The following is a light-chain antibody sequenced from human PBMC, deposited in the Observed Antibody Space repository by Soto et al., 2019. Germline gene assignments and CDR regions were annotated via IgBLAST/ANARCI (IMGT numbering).Light chain of an antibody. CDR3: QQYGSSLWT. CDR2: GAS. CDR1: QSVSSSY. V-gene: IGKV3-20*01. J-gene: IGKJ1*01. Sequence: EIVLTQSPGTLSLSPGERATLSCRASQSVSSSYLAWYQQKPGQAPRLLIYGASSRATGIPDRFSGSGSGTDLTLTISRLEPKDFEVYYCQQYGSSLWTFGQGTKVQIK.